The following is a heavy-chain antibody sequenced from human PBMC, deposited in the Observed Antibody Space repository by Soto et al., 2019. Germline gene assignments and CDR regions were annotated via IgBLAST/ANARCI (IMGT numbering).Heavy chain of an antibody. Sequence: QVQLHESGPGLVKPSETLSLTCTVSGGSISSYYWSWIRQPPGKGLEWIGYIYYSGSTNYNPSLKSRVTISVDTSKNQFSLKLSSVTAADTAVYYCARVRGGNEGGFDYWGQGTLVTVSS. J-gene: IGHJ4*02. V-gene: IGHV4-59*01. D-gene: IGHD2-15*01. CDR2: IYYSGST. CDR1: GGSISSYY. CDR3: ARVRGGNEGGFDY.